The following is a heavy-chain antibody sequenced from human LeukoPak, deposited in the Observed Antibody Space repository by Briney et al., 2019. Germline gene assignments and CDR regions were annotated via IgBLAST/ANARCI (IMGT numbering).Heavy chain of an antibody. CDR2: IIPIFGTA. J-gene: IGHJ5*02. Sequence: SVKVSCKASGGTFSSYAISWVRQAPGQGLEWMGGIIPIFGTANYAQKFQGRVTITTDESTSTAYMVLSSLRSEDTAVYYCASFQSRWFDPWGQGTLVTVSS. CDR1: GGTFSSYA. CDR3: ASFQSRWFDP. V-gene: IGHV1-69*05. D-gene: IGHD1-1*01.